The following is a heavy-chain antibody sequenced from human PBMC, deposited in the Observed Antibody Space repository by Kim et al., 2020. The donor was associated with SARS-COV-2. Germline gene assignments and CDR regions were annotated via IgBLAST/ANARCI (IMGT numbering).Heavy chain of an antibody. Sequence: ASVKVSCKASGYTFTSYDINWVRQATGQGLEWMGWMNPNSGNTGYAQKFQGRVTMTRNTSISTAYMELSSLRSEDTAVYYCARVSTYYYGSGSYYKDGMDVWGQGTTVTVSS. CDR2: MNPNSGNT. CDR3: ARVSTYYYGSGSYYKDGMDV. D-gene: IGHD3-10*01. CDR1: GYTFTSYD. V-gene: IGHV1-8*01. J-gene: IGHJ6*02.